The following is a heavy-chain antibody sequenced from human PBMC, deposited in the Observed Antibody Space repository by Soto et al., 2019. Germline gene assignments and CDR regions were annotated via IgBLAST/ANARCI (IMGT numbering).Heavy chain of an antibody. CDR3: APIVATGTNDFDI. Sequence: QVQLVQSGAEVKKPGSSVKVSCKASGGTFSSYTISWVRQAPGQGLEWMGRIIPILGIANYAQKFQGRVTSNADKSTSQAYMELRSLKSEDTAVYYCAPIVATGTNDFDIWGQGTMVTVSS. CDR2: IIPILGIA. D-gene: IGHD5-12*01. J-gene: IGHJ3*02. V-gene: IGHV1-69*02. CDR1: GGTFSSYT.